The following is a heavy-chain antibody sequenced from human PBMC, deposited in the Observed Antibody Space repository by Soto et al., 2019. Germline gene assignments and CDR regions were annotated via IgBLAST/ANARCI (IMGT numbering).Heavy chain of an antibody. V-gene: IGHV1-3*01. CDR1: GYTFSSYV. CDR3: VRVSYGSPTLYFDY. CDR2: INAANGKT. J-gene: IGHJ4*02. Sequence: ASVKVSCKASGYTFSSYVMHWVRQAPGLRLEWMGWINAANGKTKYSQRFQGRLTITRDTSASTAYMELSSLSSEDTAVYYCVRVSYGSPTLYFDYWGQGTLVTVSS. D-gene: IGHD1-26*01.